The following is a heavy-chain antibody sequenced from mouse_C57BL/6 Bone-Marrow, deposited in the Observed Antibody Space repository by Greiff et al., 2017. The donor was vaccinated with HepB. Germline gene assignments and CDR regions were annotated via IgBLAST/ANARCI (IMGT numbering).Heavy chain of an antibody. Sequence: DVHLVESGGGLVQPGGSLSLSCAASGFTFTDYYMSWVRQPPGKALEWLGFIRNKANGYTTEYSASVKGRFTISRDNSQSILYLQMNALRAEDSATYYCARSITTVVDWYFDVWGTGTTVTVSS. CDR1: GFTFTDYY. CDR2: IRNKANGYTT. V-gene: IGHV7-3*01. CDR3: ARSITTVVDWYFDV. D-gene: IGHD1-1*01. J-gene: IGHJ1*03.